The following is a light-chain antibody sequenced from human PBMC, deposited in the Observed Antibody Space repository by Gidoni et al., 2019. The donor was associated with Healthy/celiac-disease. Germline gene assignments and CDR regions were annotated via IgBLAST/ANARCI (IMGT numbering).Light chain of an antibody. CDR2: GAS. J-gene: IGKJ1*01. CDR3: QQYGSSPRT. V-gene: IGKV3-20*01. Sequence: EIVLTQSPGTLSLSPGESATLSCRASQSVSSSYLAWYQQKPGQAPRLLIYGASSGSGTDFTLTISRLEPEDFAVYYCQQYGSSPRTFGQGTKVEIK. CDR1: QSVSSSY.